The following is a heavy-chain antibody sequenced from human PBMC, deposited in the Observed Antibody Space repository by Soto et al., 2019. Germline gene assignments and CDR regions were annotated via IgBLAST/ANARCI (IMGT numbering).Heavy chain of an antibody. Sequence: GGSLRLSCAASGFTFSSYGVHWVRQAPGKGLEWVAVIWYDGSNKYYADSVKGRFTISRDNSKNTLYLQMNSLRAEDTAVYYCARDLSEYSSSFGSWGQGTLVTVSS. J-gene: IGHJ4*02. V-gene: IGHV3-33*01. CDR3: ARDLSEYSSSFGS. D-gene: IGHD6-6*01. CDR1: GFTFSSYG. CDR2: IWYDGSNK.